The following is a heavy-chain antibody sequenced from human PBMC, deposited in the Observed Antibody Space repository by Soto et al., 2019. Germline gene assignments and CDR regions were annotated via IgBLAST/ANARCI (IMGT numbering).Heavy chain of an antibody. V-gene: IGHV3-23*01. D-gene: IGHD3-10*01. CDR1: GFTLSSYA. J-gene: IGHJ4*02. CDR3: AKKWLGGPLWFGELY. Sequence: PGGSLRLSCAASGFTLSSYAMSWVRQAPGKGLEWVSAISGSGGSTYYADSVKGRFTISRDNSKNTLYLQMNSLRAEDTAVYYCAKKWLGGPLWFGELYWGQGTLVTVSS. CDR2: ISGSGGST.